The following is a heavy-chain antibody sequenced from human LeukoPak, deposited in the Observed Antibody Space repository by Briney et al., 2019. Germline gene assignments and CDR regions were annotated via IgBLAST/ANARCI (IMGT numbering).Heavy chain of an antibody. J-gene: IGHJ4*02. CDR2: FDPEDGET. CDR3: ATLDNRGRLGELSSTPDY. CDR1: GYTLTELS. V-gene: IGHV1-24*01. Sequence: GASVKVSCKVSGYTLTELSMHWVRQAPGKGLEWMGGFDPEDGETIYAQKFQGRVTMTEDTSTDTAYMELSSLRSEDTAVYYCATLDNRGRLGELSSTPDYWGQGTLVTVSS. D-gene: IGHD3-16*02.